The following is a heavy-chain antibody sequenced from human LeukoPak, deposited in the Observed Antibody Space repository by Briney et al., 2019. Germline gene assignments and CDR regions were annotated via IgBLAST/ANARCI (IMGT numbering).Heavy chain of an antibody. Sequence: QPGGSLRLSCAASGFTFSGYTMNWVRQAPGKGLEWVSVIYGGVNTVYADSVRGRFTISRDNSKNTLFLEMNSLRAEDTAVYYCAKSPKTGFLFDYWGKGTLVTVSS. CDR3: AKSPKTGFLFDY. J-gene: IGHJ4*02. CDR2: IYGGVNT. V-gene: IGHV3-66*01. CDR1: GFTFSGYT. D-gene: IGHD1-1*01.